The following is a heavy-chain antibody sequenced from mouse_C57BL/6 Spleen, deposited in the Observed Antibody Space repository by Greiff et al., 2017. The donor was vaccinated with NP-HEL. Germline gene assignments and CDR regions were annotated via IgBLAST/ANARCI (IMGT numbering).Heavy chain of an antibody. CDR1: GYTFTSYW. CDR2: IYPGSGST. D-gene: IGHD1-1*01. Sequence: QVQLKQPGAELVKPGASVKMSCKASGYTFTSYWITWVKQRPGQGLEWIGDIYPGSGSTNYNEKFKSKATLTVDTSSSTAYMQLSSLTSEDSAVYYCARRGDGSSSDYWGQGTTLTVSS. V-gene: IGHV1-55*01. J-gene: IGHJ2*01. CDR3: ARRGDGSSSDY.